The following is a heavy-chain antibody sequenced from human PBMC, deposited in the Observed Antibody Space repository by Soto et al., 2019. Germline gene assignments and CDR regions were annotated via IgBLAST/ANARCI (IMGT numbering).Heavy chain of an antibody. V-gene: IGHV1-18*01. CDR3: ARGGFPYHAFHFWSVDYYYMDV. CDR2: ISAYNGNT. J-gene: IGHJ6*03. D-gene: IGHD3-3*01. CDR1: GYTFTSYG. Sequence: ASVKVSCKASGYTFTSYGISWVRQAPGQGLEWMGWISAYNGNTNYAQKLQGRVTMTTDTSTSTAYMELRSLRSDDTAVYYCARGGFPYHAFHFWSVDYYYMDVWGKGTTVTVSS.